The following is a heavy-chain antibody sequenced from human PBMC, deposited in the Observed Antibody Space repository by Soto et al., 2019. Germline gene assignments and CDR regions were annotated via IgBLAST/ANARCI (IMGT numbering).Heavy chain of an antibody. J-gene: IGHJ4*02. CDR3: ARGGVYSSSPWSGFDY. CDR1: GDSVSSNSAA. V-gene: IGHV6-1*01. Sequence: SQTLSLTCAISGDSVSSNSAAWNWLRQSPSRGLEWLGRTYYRSKYYYEYAQSVKSRITINPDTSNNHFSLQLNSVTPEDTAVYYCARGGVYSSSPWSGFDYWGLGNMLTV. D-gene: IGHD6-6*01. CDR2: TYYRSKYYY.